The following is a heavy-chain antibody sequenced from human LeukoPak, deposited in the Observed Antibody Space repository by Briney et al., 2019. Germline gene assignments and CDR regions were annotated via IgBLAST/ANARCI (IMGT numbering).Heavy chain of an antibody. D-gene: IGHD4-17*01. V-gene: IGHV4-39*01. CDR1: GDSISSSNYY. CDR3: ARFFRFRDYPGRNDF. J-gene: IGHJ4*02. Sequence: PSETLSLTCTVSGDSISSSNYYWGWIRQPPGKGLEWIGNIYYNGNTQYNLSLKSRVTILIDTSKNQFSLKLRSVTAADTAVYYCARFFRFRDYPGRNDFWGQGTLVTVSS. CDR2: IYYNGNT.